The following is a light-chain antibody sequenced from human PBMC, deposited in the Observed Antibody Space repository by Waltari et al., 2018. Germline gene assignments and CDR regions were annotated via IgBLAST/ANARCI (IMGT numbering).Light chain of an antibody. J-gene: IGLJ1*01. CDR2: HVS. CDR3: SSYTSSRTYV. CDR1: SSDVGGSNH. Sequence: QSALTQPASVSGSPGQSITISCTGTSSDVGGSNHVSWYQQYPGTAPKVLIFHVSNRPSGVSDRFSGSKSANTASLTISGLQAEDEADYYCSSYTSSRTYVFGTGTKVTVL. V-gene: IGLV2-14*03.